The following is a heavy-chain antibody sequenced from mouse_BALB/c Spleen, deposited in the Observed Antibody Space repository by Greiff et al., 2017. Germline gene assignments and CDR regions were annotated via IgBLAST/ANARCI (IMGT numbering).Heavy chain of an antibody. CDR1: GFTFSSYG. CDR2: INSNGGST. V-gene: IGHV5-6-3*01. CDR3: ARAPVVATDAMDY. J-gene: IGHJ4*01. Sequence: EVKLMESGGGLVQPGGSLKLSCAASGFTFSSYGMSWVRQTPDKRLELVATINSNGGSTYYPDSVKGRFTISRDNAKNTLYLQMSSLKSEDTAMYYCARAPVVATDAMDYWGQGTSVTVSS. D-gene: IGHD1-1*01.